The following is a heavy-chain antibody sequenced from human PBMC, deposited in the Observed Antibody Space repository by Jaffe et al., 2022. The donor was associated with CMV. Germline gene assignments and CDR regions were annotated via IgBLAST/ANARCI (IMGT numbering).Heavy chain of an antibody. V-gene: IGHV3-21*01. CDR1: GFTFSSYS. J-gene: IGHJ5*02. D-gene: IGHD3-10*01. Sequence: EVQLVESGGGLVKPGGSLRLSCAASGFTFSSYSMNWVRQAPGKGLEWVSSISSSSSYIYYADSVKGRFTISRDNAKNSLYLQMNSLRAEDTAVYYCARVIVYGSGSYDWFDPWGQGTLVTVSS. CDR3: ARVIVYGSGSYDWFDP. CDR2: ISSSSSYI.